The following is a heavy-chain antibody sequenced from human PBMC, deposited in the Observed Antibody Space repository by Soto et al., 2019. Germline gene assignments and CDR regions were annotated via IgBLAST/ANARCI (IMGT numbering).Heavy chain of an antibody. CDR3: ARGPDDSDVPRWDY. D-gene: IGHD4-17*01. CDR1: GYTLTRFY. Sequence: QVQLVQSGAEVRKPGASVRLSCKASGYTLTRFYLHWVRQAPGQGLEWMGIINTRGGTTAYAQKFPGRLTVTRDTSTSTVYMELSNLRSEDTAIYYCARGPDDSDVPRWDYWGQGTRVTVSS. V-gene: IGHV1-46*01. J-gene: IGHJ4*02. CDR2: INTRGGTT.